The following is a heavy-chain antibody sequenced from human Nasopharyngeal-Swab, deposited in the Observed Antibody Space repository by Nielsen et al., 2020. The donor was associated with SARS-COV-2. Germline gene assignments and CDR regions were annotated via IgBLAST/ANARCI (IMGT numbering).Heavy chain of an antibody. CDR1: GFTFSSSG. D-gene: IGHD6-19*01. J-gene: IGHJ4*02. V-gene: IGHV3-33*01. CDR2: IWYDGSNK. CDR3: ARDEHSSGWLIDY. Sequence: GGSLRLSCAASGFTFSSSGMHWVRQAPGKGLEWVAVIWYDGSNKYYADSVKGRFTISRDNSKNTLYLQMNSLRAEDTAVYYCARDEHSSGWLIDYWGQGTLVTVSS.